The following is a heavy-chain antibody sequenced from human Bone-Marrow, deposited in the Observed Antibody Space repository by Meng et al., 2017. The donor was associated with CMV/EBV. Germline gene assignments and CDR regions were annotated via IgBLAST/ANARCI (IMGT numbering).Heavy chain of an antibody. CDR1: GYSFTGYY. CDR3: ATFYYWNYHHGMDI. D-gene: IGHD3-22*01. V-gene: IGHV1-2*02. Sequence: ASVKVSCKASGYSFTGYYMHWVRQAPGQGLEWMGWVNPNSGGTNYAQKFQGRVTMTRDTSISTAYVELSRLRSDDTAVYYCATFYYWNYHHGMDIWGQGTTVTVSS. J-gene: IGHJ6*02. CDR2: VNPNSGGT.